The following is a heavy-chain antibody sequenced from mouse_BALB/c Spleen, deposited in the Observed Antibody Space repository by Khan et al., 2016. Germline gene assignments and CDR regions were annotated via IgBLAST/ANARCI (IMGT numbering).Heavy chain of an antibody. Sequence: QVQLQQSGAELVRPGASVTLSCKASGYTFSDYEMHWVKQTPVHGLEWIGAIDHETGGTAYNQKFKGQATLTAGRSSSTAYMELRSLTSEDSAVYYCTRKGIFYGNYDFDSWGQGTTLTVSS. CDR3: TRKGIFYGNYDFDS. V-gene: IGHV1-15*01. CDR1: GYTFSDYE. CDR2: IDHETGGT. J-gene: IGHJ2*01. D-gene: IGHD2-1*01.